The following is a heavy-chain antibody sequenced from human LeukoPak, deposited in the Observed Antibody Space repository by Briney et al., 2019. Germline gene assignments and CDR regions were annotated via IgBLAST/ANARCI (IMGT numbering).Heavy chain of an antibody. Sequence: PGGSLRLSCAASGFTFSSYSMNWVRQAPGKGLEWVSYSSSSSSTIYYADSVKGRFTISRDNAKNSLYLQMNSLRAEDTAVYYCARVRSVVVPAAIRAFDIWGQGTMVTVSS. CDR1: GFTFSSYS. J-gene: IGHJ3*02. D-gene: IGHD2-2*01. V-gene: IGHV3-48*01. CDR2: SSSSSSTI. CDR3: ARVRSVVVPAAIRAFDI.